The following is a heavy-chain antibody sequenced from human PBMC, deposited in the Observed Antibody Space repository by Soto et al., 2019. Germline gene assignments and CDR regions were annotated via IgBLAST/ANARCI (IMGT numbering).Heavy chain of an antibody. J-gene: IGHJ6*02. Sequence: QVQLVQSGAEVKKPGSSVKVSCKASGGTFNRYAISWVRQAPGQGLEWMGGIIPIFGIGNDAQRFQGRVTITADESTGTAYMELRSLRSEDTGVYYCARSATPLLGVVSIPPDYYSEMDVWGQGTTVIVTS. V-gene: IGHV1-69*01. CDR1: GGTFNRYA. CDR3: ARSATPLLGVVSIPPDYYSEMDV. D-gene: IGHD3-3*01. CDR2: IIPIFGIG.